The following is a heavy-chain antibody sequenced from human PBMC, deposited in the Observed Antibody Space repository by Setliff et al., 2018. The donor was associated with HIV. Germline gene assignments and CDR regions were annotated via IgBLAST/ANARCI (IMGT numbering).Heavy chain of an antibody. V-gene: IGHV4-59*12. CDR2: IYYTGTT. CDR1: RGPISRFY. D-gene: IGHD4-17*01. Sequence: PSETLSLTCIVYRGPISRFYWSWIRQPPGKGLEWIGYIYYTGTTNYNPSLKSRVTISVDTSKNQLSMQLSSVNAADTAVYYCARDRPPSTVDMLGAFDRWGQGTMVTVSS. J-gene: IGHJ3*02. CDR3: ARDRPPSTVDMLGAFDR.